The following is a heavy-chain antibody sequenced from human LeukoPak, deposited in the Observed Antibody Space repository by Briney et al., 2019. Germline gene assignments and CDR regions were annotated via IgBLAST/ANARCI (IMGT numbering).Heavy chain of an antibody. Sequence: GGSLRLSCAASGFTFSSYSMNWVRQAPGKGLEWVSYISSSSSTIYYADSVKGRFTNSRDNAKNSLYLQMNGLRAEDTAVYYCARDTSPRIAAAGFDYWGQGTLVTVSS. V-gene: IGHV3-48*04. D-gene: IGHD6-13*01. J-gene: IGHJ4*02. CDR2: ISSSSSTI. CDR3: ARDTSPRIAAAGFDY. CDR1: GFTFSSYS.